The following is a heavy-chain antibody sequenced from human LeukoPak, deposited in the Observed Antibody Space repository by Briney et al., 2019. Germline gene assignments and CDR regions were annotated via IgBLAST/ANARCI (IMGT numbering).Heavy chain of an antibody. Sequence: AGGSLRLSCAASGFTFSSYDMHWVRHATGKGLEWVSAIGTAGDTYYPGSVKGRFTISRENAKNSLYLQMNSLRAGDTAVYYCARGPGYSGYDYVYYGMDVWGQGTTVTVSS. CDR3: ARGPGYSGYDYVYYGMDV. V-gene: IGHV3-13*01. J-gene: IGHJ6*02. CDR2: IGTAGDT. D-gene: IGHD5-12*01. CDR1: GFTFSSYD.